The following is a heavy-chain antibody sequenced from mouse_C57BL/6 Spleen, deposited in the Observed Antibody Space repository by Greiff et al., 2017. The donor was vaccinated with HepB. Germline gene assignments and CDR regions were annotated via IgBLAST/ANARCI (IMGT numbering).Heavy chain of an antibody. CDR1: GYTFTSYW. D-gene: IGHD2-5*01. V-gene: IGHV1-52*01. Sequence: QVQLQQPGAELVRPGSSVKLSCKASGYTFTSYWMHWVKQRPIQGLEWIGNIYPSDSETHYNQKFKDKATLTVDKSSSTAYMQLSSLTSEDSAVYYCARSAYYSNPWFAYWGQGTLVTVSA. CDR2: IYPSDSET. J-gene: IGHJ3*01. CDR3: ARSAYYSNPWFAY.